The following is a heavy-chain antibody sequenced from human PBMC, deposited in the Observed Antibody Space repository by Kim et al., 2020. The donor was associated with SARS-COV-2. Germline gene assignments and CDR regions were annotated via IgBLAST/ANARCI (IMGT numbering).Heavy chain of an antibody. J-gene: IGHJ6*02. Sequence: SETLSLTCNVSGVSMRTGNHFWGWVRQPPGKGLDWICYIYSSDSTYYNPSLKSRVTISLDTSRNQLSLRLTSVTATDTAVYYCARGDYFYYAMDIWGQGT. CDR3: ARGDYFYYAMDI. CDR2: IYSSDST. CDR1: GVSMRTGNHF. V-gene: IGHV4-30-4*01.